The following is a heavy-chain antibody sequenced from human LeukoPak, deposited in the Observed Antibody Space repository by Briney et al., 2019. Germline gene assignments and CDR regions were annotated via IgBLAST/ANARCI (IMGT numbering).Heavy chain of an antibody. CDR1: GFTLSDYY. D-gene: IGHD4-17*01. J-gene: IGHJ4*02. V-gene: IGHV3-11*01. Sequence: GGSLRLSCAASGFTLSDYYMSWIRQAPGKGLEWVSYISSSGRTIYYADSVKGRFTISRDNARTSLYLQMNSLRAEDTAVYYCARLTTVIDYWGQGTLVTVSS. CDR3: ARLTTVIDY. CDR2: ISSSGRTI.